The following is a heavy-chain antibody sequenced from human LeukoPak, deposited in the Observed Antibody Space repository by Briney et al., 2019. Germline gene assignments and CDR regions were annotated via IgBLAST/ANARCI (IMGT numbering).Heavy chain of an antibody. Sequence: ASVKVSCKASGYTFTGYYMHWVRQAPGKGLEWMGGFDPEDGETIYAQKFQGRVTMTEDTSTDTAYMELSSLRSEDTAVYYCATGSKGSYYYDSSTYDYWGQGTLVTVSS. CDR3: ATGSKGSYYYDSSTYDY. V-gene: IGHV1-24*01. CDR2: FDPEDGET. D-gene: IGHD3-22*01. CDR1: GYTFTGYY. J-gene: IGHJ4*02.